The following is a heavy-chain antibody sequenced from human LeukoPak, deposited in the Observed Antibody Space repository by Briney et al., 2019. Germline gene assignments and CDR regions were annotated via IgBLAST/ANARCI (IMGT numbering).Heavy chain of an antibody. V-gene: IGHV4-4*02. CDR1: GFTFSSYSM. CDR2: IYHSGSS. J-gene: IGHJ5*02. CDR3: ARLPDP. Sequence: GSLRLSCAASGFTFSSYSMNWVRQAPGKGLEWIGEIYHSGSSNYNPSLKSRVTISVDKSKNQLSLKLSSVTAADTAVYYCARLPDPWGQGTLVTVSS.